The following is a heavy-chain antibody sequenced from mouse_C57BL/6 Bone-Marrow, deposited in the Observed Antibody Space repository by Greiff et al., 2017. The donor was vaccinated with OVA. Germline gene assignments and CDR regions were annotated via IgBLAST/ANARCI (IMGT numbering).Heavy chain of an antibody. Sequence: QVQLKESGPELVKPGASVKISCKASGYAFSSSWMNWVKQRPGKGLEWIGRIYPGDGDTNYNGKFKGKATLTADKSSSTAYMQLSSLTSEDSAVYFCAREGGNYVRWGQGTSVTVSS. V-gene: IGHV1-82*01. J-gene: IGHJ4*01. CDR3: AREGGNYVR. CDR2: IYPGDGDT. CDR1: GYAFSSSW. D-gene: IGHD2-1*01.